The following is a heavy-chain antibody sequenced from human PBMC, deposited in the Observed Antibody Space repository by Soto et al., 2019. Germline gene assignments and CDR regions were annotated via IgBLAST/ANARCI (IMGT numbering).Heavy chain of an antibody. CDR2: LIPIFGTA. D-gene: IGHD3-22*01. J-gene: IGHJ4*02. V-gene: IGHV1-69*01. CDR3: ARGPHTYYYDSSGYYETFDY. CDR1: GGTFSSYA. Sequence: QVQLVQSGAEVKKPGSSVKVSCKASGGTFSSYAISWVRQAPGQGREWMGGLIPIFGTANYAQKSQGRVTITADESTSTAYMELSSLRSEDTAVYYCARGPHTYYYDSSGYYETFDYWGQGTLVTVSS.